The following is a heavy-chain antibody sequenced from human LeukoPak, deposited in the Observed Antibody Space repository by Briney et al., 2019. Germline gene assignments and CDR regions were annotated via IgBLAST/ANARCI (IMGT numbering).Heavy chain of an antibody. CDR1: GFTFSNYG. D-gene: IGHD3-10*01. V-gene: IGHV3-23*01. Sequence: PGGSLRLSCAASGFTFSNYGMTWVRQAPGKGLEWVSSISGSAATISYADSVKGRFTISRDNSKNTLSLQMNSLSAEDTAIYYCAKDLVTGSLDYWGQGTLVTVSS. CDR3: AKDLVTGSLDY. J-gene: IGHJ4*02. CDR2: ISGSAATI.